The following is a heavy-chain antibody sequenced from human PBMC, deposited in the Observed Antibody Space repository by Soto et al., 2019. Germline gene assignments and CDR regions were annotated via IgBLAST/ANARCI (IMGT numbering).Heavy chain of an antibody. CDR2: VYYTGGT. CDR1: GGSVSSGNYY. J-gene: IGHJ6*02. V-gene: IGHV4-61*01. CDR3: ERDYDFWSGYYGMDL. D-gene: IGHD3-3*01. Sequence: QVQLQESGPGLVKSSETLSLTCTVSGGSVSSGNYYWSWIRQPPGKGLEWIGYVYYTGGTNYNPYLKSRVSISIDTANNKFYLKLRSVNAAYPAMYYCERDYDFWSGYYGMDLWRQGTKFTVSS.